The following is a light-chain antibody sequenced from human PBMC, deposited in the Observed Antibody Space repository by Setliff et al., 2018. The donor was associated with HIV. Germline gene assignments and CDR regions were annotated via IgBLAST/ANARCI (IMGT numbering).Light chain of an antibody. CDR1: TSDISHYNF. V-gene: IGLV2-14*01. CDR2: EVF. CDR3: SSYTRTNLFV. Sequence: QSVLTQPASVSASPGQSITISCTGTTSDISHYNFVSWYQQHSDSAPKLLIYEVFNRPSGVSHRFSGSKSGNTASLTISGLQAEDEADYYCSSYTRTNLFVFGTGTKVTVL. J-gene: IGLJ1*01.